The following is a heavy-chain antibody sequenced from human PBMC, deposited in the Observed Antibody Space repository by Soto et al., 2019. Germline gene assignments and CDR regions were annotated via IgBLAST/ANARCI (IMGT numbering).Heavy chain of an antibody. Sequence: QLVETGGGLIQPGTSLTLSCAASGFSVSRNYMTWVRQAPGKGLEWGSFVYSGGATFYADSVKGRFLLSRDDSQNTMYLQMNNLRAEDTAVYYCARGPGRLWGLGTLVTVAS. CDR3: ARGPGRL. CDR1: GFSVSRNY. J-gene: IGHJ4*02. CDR2: VYSGGAT. V-gene: IGHV3-53*02. D-gene: IGHD3-10*01.